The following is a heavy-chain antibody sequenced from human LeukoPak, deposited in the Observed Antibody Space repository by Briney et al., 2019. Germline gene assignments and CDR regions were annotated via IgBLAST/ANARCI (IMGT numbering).Heavy chain of an antibody. Sequence: GGSLRLSCAASGFTFSSYAMHWVRQAPGKGLEYVSAISSNGGSTYYANSVKGRFTISRDNSKNTLYPQMGSLRAEDMAVYYCARDQIAGTTSAFDIWGQGTMVTVSS. CDR1: GFTFSSYA. D-gene: IGHD1-7*01. CDR2: ISSNGGST. J-gene: IGHJ3*02. CDR3: ARDQIAGTTSAFDI. V-gene: IGHV3-64*01.